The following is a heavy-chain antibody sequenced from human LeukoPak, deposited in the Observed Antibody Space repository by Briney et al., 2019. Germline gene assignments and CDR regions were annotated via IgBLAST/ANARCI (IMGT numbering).Heavy chain of an antibody. D-gene: IGHD1-26*01. J-gene: IGHJ4*02. Sequence: GGSLRLSCAASGFSSNIFPFHWVRQVPGRGPEWVAFIGHDGFNQYFADSVTGRFTISRDNSKNLLFLQMTSLRPEDTAVYYCAKEGPRAYRGLDSWGQGTLVTVSS. CDR3: AKEGPRAYRGLDS. V-gene: IGHV3-30*02. CDR1: GFSSNIFP. CDR2: IGHDGFNQ.